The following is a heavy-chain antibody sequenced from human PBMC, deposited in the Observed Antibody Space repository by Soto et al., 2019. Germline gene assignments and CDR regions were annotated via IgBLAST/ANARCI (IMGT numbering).Heavy chain of an antibody. CDR3: ASAGYDMLTGYRSD. J-gene: IGHJ4*02. CDR2: INHRCST. CDR1: GGSFSGYY. Sequence: SETLALTCAVYGGSFSGYYWSWIRLPPGKGLEWIGEINHRCSTNYNPSLKSRVTISVDTSKNQFSLKLSAVAAADTAVSYCASAGYDMLTGYRSDWGEGTLVTVSS. V-gene: IGHV4-34*01. D-gene: IGHD3-9*01.